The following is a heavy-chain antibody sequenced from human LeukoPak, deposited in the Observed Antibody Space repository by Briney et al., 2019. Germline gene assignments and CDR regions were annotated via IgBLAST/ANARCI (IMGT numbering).Heavy chain of an antibody. CDR1: GGSISSGSYY. CDR2: IYTSGST. V-gene: IGHV4-61*02. Sequence: SQTLSLTCTVSGGSISSGSYYWSWIRQPAGKGLEWIGRIYTSGSTNYNPSLKSRFTISVDTSKNQFSLKLSSVTAADTAVYYCAREVGYCSSTSCLWGHYYYYYYMDVWGKGTTVTVSS. CDR3: AREVGYCSSTSCLWGHYYYYYYMDV. J-gene: IGHJ6*03. D-gene: IGHD2-2*01.